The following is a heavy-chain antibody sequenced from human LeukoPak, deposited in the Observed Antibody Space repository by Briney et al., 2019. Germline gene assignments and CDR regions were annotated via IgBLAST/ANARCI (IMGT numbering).Heavy chain of an antibody. CDR1: GGTFSSYA. Sequence: GASVKVSCKASGGTFSSYAISWVRQAPGQGLEWMGRIIPILGIANYAQKFQGRATITADKSTSTAYMELSSLRSEDTAVYYCASRNDYGDYRDAFDTWGQGTMVTVSS. D-gene: IGHD4-17*01. CDR2: IIPILGIA. CDR3: ASRNDYGDYRDAFDT. V-gene: IGHV1-69*04. J-gene: IGHJ3*02.